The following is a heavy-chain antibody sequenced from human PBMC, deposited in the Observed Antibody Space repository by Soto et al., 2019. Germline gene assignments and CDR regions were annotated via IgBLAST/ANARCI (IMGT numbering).Heavy chain of an antibody. J-gene: IGHJ4*02. Sequence: PGESLKISCKGSGYSFTSYWIGWVSQMPGKGLEWMGIIYPGDSDTRYSPSFQGQVTISADKSISTASLKLSSVTAADTAVYYCARQGYCSGGSCYYFDYWGQGTLVTVSS. CDR2: IYPGDSDT. V-gene: IGHV5-51*01. CDR1: GYSFTSYW. CDR3: ARQGYCSGGSCYYFDY. D-gene: IGHD2-15*01.